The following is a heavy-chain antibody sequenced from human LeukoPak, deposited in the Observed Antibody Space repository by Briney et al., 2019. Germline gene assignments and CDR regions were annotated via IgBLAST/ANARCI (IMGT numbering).Heavy chain of an antibody. J-gene: IGHJ4*02. CDR3: AREVYDILTGYGGSYYFDY. CDR2: IHYSGST. V-gene: IGHV4-59*01. CDR1: GGSISSFY. Sequence: SETLSLTCTVSGGSISSFYWSWIRQPPGKGLEWIWYIHYSGSTNYNPSLKSRVTISVDTSKNQFSLKLSSVTAADTAVYYCAREVYDILTGYGGSYYFDYWGQGTLVTVSS. D-gene: IGHD3-9*01.